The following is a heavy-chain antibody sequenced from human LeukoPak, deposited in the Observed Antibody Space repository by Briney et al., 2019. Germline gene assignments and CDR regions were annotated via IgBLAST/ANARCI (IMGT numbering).Heavy chain of an antibody. CDR1: GGSISSGGYY. J-gene: IGHJ4*02. CDR2: IYYSGST. Sequence: SETLSLTCTVSGGSISSGGYYWSWIRQHPGKGLEWIGYIYYSGSTNYNPSLKSRVTISVDTSKNQFSLKLSSVTAADTAVYYCARSMGFIYYDSSGYYYDYWGQGTLVTVSS. V-gene: IGHV4-61*08. CDR3: ARSMGFIYYDSSGYYYDY. D-gene: IGHD3-22*01.